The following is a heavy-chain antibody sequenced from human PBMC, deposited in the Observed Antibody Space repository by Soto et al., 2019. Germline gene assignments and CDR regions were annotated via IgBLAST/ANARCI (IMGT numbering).Heavy chain of an antibody. Sequence: QVQLQESRPGLVKPSQTLSLTCTVSGGAISSGGYYWSWIRQHPGKGLEWIGDIYYSGSTYYNPSRKARVTISVDTSKNQCSLKLSSVTAADTAVYYCARVRFLGYYDSSGYYKGDYFDYWGQGTLVPVSS. V-gene: IGHV4-31*03. CDR3: ARVRFLGYYDSSGYYKGDYFDY. D-gene: IGHD3-22*01. CDR2: IYYSGST. J-gene: IGHJ4*02. CDR1: GGAISSGGYY.